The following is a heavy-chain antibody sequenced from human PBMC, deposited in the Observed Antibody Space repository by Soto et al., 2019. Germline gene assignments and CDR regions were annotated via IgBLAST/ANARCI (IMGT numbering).Heavy chain of an antibody. CDR3: ARSSARGSDFPDATGMDV. CDR2: ISAYNGNT. Sequence: QDHLVQSGPEVKKPGASVKVSCKASGYIFTNYGINWVRQAPGQGLEWMGWISAYNGNTNFAQTAQGRLTINTDTSTATSCMELRSPTYDGTAVYFCARSSARGSDFPDATGMDVWGQGTTVTVSS. D-gene: IGHD3-3*01. CDR1: GYIFTNYG. V-gene: IGHV1-18*04. J-gene: IGHJ6*02.